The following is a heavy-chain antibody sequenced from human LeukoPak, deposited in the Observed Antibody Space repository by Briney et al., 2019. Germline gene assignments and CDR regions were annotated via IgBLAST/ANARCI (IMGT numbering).Heavy chain of an antibody. CDR2: IIPIFGTA. D-gene: IGHD2-2*01. Sequence: GASVKVSCKASGGTFSSYAISWVRQAPGQGLEWMGGIIPIFGTANYAQKFQGRVTITADESASTAYMELSSLRSEDTAVYYCASGKDIVVVPAAYPGGIYYYYYMDVWGKGTTVTVSS. V-gene: IGHV1-69*13. J-gene: IGHJ6*03. CDR1: GGTFSSYA. CDR3: ASGKDIVVVPAAYPGGIYYYYYMDV.